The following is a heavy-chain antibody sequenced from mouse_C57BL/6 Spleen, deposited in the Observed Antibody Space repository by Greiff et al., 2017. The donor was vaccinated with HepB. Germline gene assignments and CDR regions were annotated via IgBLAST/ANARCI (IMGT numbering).Heavy chain of an antibody. J-gene: IGHJ2*01. Sequence: VHVKQSGAELVKPGASVKLSCTASGFNIKDYYMHWVKQRTEQGLEWIGRIDPEDGETKYAPKFQGKATITADTSSNTAYLQLSSLTSEDTAVYYCAPIYYYGSYYFDYWGQGTTLTVSS. CDR1: GFNIKDYY. CDR2: IDPEDGET. D-gene: IGHD1-1*01. CDR3: APIYYYGSYYFDY. V-gene: IGHV14-2*01.